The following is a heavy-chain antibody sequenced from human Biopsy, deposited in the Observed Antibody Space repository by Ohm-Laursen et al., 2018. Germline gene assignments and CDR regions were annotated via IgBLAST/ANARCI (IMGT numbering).Heavy chain of an antibody. Sequence: SLRLSCSASGFDFRNYDLTWIRQAPGKGLEWVASLAFSSGRTYYADSVKGRFTVSRDNAHNSLYLQMNSLRAEDTAVYYCARDWGGSYFDYWGQGTLVTVSS. D-gene: IGHD3-16*01. CDR1: GFDFRNYD. CDR2: LAFSSGRT. J-gene: IGHJ4*02. V-gene: IGHV3-21*01. CDR3: ARDWGGSYFDY.